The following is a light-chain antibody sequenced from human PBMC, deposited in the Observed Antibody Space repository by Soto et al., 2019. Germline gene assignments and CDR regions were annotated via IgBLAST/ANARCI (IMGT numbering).Light chain of an antibody. V-gene: IGLV1-40*01. CDR3: QAYDYSLTAFV. CDR2: GNR. Sequence: QSVLTQPPSVSGAPGQSVTISCTGSSSNIGAGYPVHWYQQLPGAAPKLVIFGNRNRPSGVPERFSGSKSGTSASLAITGLQAEDEADYYCQAYDYSLTAFVFGGGTKLTVL. J-gene: IGLJ3*02. CDR1: SSNIGAGYP.